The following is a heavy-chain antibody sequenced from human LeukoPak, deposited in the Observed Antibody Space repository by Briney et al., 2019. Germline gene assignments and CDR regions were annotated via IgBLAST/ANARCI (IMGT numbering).Heavy chain of an antibody. J-gene: IGHJ4*02. CDR3: GEGYSSSSARYYFDS. CDR2: IYYSGST. V-gene: IGHV4-39*01. CDR1: GGSISRSSYY. Sequence: SETLSLTCTVSGGSISRSSYYWGWIRQPPGKGLEWIGSIYYSGSTYYNPSLKSRVAISVDTSKNQFPLKLSSVTAADTAVYYCGEGYSSSSARYYFDSWGQGTLVTVSS. D-gene: IGHD6-6*01.